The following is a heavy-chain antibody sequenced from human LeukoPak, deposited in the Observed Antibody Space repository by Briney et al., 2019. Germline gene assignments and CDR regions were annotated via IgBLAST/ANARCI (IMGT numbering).Heavy chain of an antibody. D-gene: IGHD5-24*01. Sequence: PGGSLRLSCAASGFTFSSYDMNWVRQAPGKGLEWVSSISRSSTYIYYADSVKGRFTISRDNSKSTLFLQMNSLRAEDTAVYYCARDGGGGYNQIDFWGQGTLVTVSS. CDR2: ISRSSTYI. CDR3: ARDGGGGYNQIDF. J-gene: IGHJ4*02. CDR1: GFTFSSYD. V-gene: IGHV3-21*01.